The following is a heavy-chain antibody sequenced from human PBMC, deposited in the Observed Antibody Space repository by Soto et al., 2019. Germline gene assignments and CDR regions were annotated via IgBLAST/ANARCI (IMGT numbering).Heavy chain of an antibody. CDR1: GGSVSSGGYS. J-gene: IGHJ4*02. CDR2: IYHSGST. CDR3: ARAGGLGAVAADY. V-gene: IGHV4-30-2*01. Sequence: SETLSLTCAVSGGSVSSGGYSWSWIRQPPGKGLEWIGYIYHSGSTYYNPSLKSRVTISVDRSKNQFSLKLSSVTAADTAVYYCARAGGLGAVAADYWGQGTLVTVSS. D-gene: IGHD6-19*01.